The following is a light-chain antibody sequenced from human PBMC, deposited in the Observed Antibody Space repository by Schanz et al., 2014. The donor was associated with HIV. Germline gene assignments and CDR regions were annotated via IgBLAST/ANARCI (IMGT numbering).Light chain of an antibody. CDR3: SSYTSSNTVI. V-gene: IGLV2-14*03. Sequence: QSALTQPASVSGSPGQSITFSCTGTSSDVATYNYVSWYQQHPGKAPKLMIYDVSNRPSGVSNRFSGSKSGNAASLTIFGLQPEDEAHYYCSSYTSSNTVIFGGGTKLTV. J-gene: IGLJ2*01. CDR1: SSDVATYNY. CDR2: DVS.